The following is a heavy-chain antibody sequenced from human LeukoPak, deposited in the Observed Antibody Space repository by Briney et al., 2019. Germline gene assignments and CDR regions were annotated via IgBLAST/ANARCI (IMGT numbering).Heavy chain of an antibody. CDR3: ARGRGTSYFDY. CDR1: GGSFSGYY. Sequence: SETLSLTCAVYGGSFSGYYRSWIRQPPGKGLEWIGEINHSGSTNYNPSLKSRVTISVDTSKNQFSLKLSSVTAADTAVYYCARGRGTSYFDYWGQGTLVTVSS. V-gene: IGHV4-34*01. J-gene: IGHJ4*02. CDR2: INHSGST.